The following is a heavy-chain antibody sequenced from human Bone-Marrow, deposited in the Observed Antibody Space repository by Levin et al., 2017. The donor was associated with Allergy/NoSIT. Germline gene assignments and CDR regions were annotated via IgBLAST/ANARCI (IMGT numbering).Heavy chain of an antibody. D-gene: IGHD3-9*01. Sequence: GGSLRLSCTVSGFTFSLYSMNWVRQAPGKGLEWVSSISSSGTDMYNADSVKGRFTISRDNSNNTLFLQMDSLSAEDTAIYYCAKSPTLTGYYEWFDPWGQGTLVTVSS. CDR3: AKSPTLTGYYEWFDP. CDR2: ISSSGTDM. V-gene: IGHV3-21*01. J-gene: IGHJ5*02. CDR1: GFTFSLYS.